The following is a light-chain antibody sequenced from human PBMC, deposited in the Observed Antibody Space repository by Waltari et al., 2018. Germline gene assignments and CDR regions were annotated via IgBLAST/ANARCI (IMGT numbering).Light chain of an antibody. CDR1: SSDVGGYNY. V-gene: IGLV2-11*01. J-gene: IGLJ3*02. Sequence: QSALTQPRSVSGSPGQSVTISCTGTSSDVGGYNYVSWYQQNPGEAPKLRIYDVSKRPSGVPDRFSGSKSGNTASLTISGLQAEDETYYCCSSYAGSDFVLFGGGTKLTVL. CDR3: SSYAGSDFVL. CDR2: DVS.